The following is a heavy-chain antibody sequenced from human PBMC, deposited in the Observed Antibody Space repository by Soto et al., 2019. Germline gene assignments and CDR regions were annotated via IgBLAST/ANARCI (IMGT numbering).Heavy chain of an antibody. J-gene: IGHJ6*02. V-gene: IGHV1-69*08. D-gene: IGHD2-2*01. CDR1: GGTFSRYR. Sequence: QVQLVQSGAEVKKPGSSVKVTCKASGGTFSRYRITWVRQAPGHGLEWIGRIIPIFGIASYAQKFQGRVTITADESTTTAYMELSSLRSDDTAVYYCAREDRDRETGLVPAAIDGMDVWGQGTTDTVSS. CDR2: IIPIFGIA. CDR3: AREDRDRETGLVPAAIDGMDV.